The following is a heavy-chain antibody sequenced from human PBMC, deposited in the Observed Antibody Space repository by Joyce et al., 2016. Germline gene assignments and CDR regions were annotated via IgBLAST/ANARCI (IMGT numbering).Heavy chain of an antibody. D-gene: IGHD3-3*01. CDR1: GFTFDDYT. CDR2: ISWDGGST. CDR3: AKDRGGFGVVISSYLDY. Sequence: EVQLVESGGVVVQPGGSLRLSCAASGFTFDDYTMHWVRQAQGKGLELVSLISWDGGSTYYAGSVNGRFTISRDNSKNSLYLQMNSLRTEDTALYYCAKDRGGFGVVISSYLDYWGQGTLVTVSS. J-gene: IGHJ4*02. V-gene: IGHV3-43*01.